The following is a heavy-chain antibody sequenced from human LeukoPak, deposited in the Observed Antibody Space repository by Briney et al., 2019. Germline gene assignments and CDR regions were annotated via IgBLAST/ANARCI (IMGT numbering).Heavy chain of an antibody. J-gene: IGHJ4*02. CDR3: AKNNRGYFDF. Sequence: PGGSLRLSCAASGFTSYSDGMHWVRQAPGKGLEWVALISYNGRNNYYADSVKGRFTISRDNSKNTLYLQVSSLRTEDTAVYFCAKNNRGYFDFWGQGTLVTVSS. CDR2: ISYNGRNN. D-gene: IGHD1-14*01. CDR1: GFTSYSDG. V-gene: IGHV3-30*18.